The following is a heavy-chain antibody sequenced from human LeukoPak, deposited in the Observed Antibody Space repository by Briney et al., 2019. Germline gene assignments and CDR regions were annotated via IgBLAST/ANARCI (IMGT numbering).Heavy chain of an antibody. CDR1: GFTFDRYA. J-gene: IGHJ1*01. CDR2: VIGSGGAT. Sequence: PGGSLRLSCAASGFTFDRYAMNWVRQAPGKGLEWVAVVIGSGGATYYADAVKGRFTISRDNSRNTLYLQMNSLRAEDTAVYFCAKGVFYFNRVEYFHHWGQGPLVTVSS. V-gene: IGHV3-23*01. D-gene: IGHD2/OR15-2a*01. CDR3: AKGVFYFNRVEYFHH.